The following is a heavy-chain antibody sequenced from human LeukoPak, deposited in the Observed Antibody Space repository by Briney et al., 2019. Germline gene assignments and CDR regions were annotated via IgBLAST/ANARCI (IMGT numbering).Heavy chain of an antibody. CDR1: GGSFSGYY. D-gene: IGHD2-15*01. CDR3: ARDQRRYCSGGSCYVDY. J-gene: IGHJ4*02. V-gene: IGHV3-23*01. CDR2: ISGSGSST. Sequence: HPSETLSLTCAVYGGSFSGYYWSWIRQPPGKGLEWVSAISGSGSSTYYTDSVKGRFTISRDNSKNTLYLQMNSLRAEDTAVYYCARDQRRYCSGGSCYVDYWGQGTLVTVSS.